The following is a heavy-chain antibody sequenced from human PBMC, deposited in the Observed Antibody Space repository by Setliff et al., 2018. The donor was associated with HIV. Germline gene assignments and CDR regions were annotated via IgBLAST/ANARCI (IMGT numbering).Heavy chain of an antibody. CDR3: AFSKQMATMAFDY. D-gene: IGHD5-12*01. CDR2: IFTSGDT. Sequence: PSETLSLTCTVSGVSISNYYWNWIRQPPGKGLEWIGYIFTSGDTNYNPSLRSRVTLSVDTSKNQFSLKLSSVTAADTAVYYCAFSKQMATMAFDYWGQGALVTVSS. CDR1: GVSISNYY. J-gene: IGHJ4*02. V-gene: IGHV4-4*09.